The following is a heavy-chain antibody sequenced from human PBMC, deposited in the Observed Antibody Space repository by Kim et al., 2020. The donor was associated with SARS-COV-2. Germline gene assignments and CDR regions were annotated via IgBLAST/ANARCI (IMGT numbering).Heavy chain of an antibody. CDR3: ARGTLFQRVYFDN. CDR1: GGSIFSGSSH. Sequence: SETLSLTCTVSGGSIFSGSSHWSWVRQLPGKGPEWIGYIYWSGATSYNPSLKSRLTMSVDTSKNQFSLRLTSMTAADTAVYYCARGTLFQRVYFDNWGQG. V-gene: IGHV4-31*03. J-gene: IGHJ4*02. D-gene: IGHD2-21*01. CDR2: IYWSGAT.